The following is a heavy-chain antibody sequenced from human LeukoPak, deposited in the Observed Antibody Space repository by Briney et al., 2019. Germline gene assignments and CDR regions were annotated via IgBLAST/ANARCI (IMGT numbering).Heavy chain of an antibody. D-gene: IGHD2-2*01. Sequence: GGSLRLSCAASGFTFSFYSMNWVRQAPGKGLEWVSYISTSSNTIYYADSVKGRFTASRDNAKNSLYLQMNSLSAEDTAVYYCAPGYCTSSSCSHYFDHWGQGTLVTVSS. CDR2: ISTSSNTI. CDR3: APGYCTSSSCSHYFDH. J-gene: IGHJ4*02. CDR1: GFTFSFYS. V-gene: IGHV3-48*01.